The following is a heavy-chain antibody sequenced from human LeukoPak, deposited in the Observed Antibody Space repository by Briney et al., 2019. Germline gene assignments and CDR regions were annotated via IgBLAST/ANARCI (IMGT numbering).Heavy chain of an antibody. CDR2: IWYDGSNK. D-gene: IGHD1-26*01. CDR1: GFTFSSYV. J-gene: IGHJ3*02. V-gene: IGHV3-33*01. CDR3: AREWESDAFDI. Sequence: GGSLTLSCTASGFTFSSYVMHWLRQAPGKGLEWVAVIWYDGSNKYYADSVKARFTISRDNSKNTLYLQMSRLRAEDTAVYYCAREWESDAFDIWGQGTMVTVSS.